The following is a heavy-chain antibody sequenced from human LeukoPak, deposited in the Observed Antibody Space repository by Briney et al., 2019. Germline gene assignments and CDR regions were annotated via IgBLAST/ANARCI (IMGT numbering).Heavy chain of an antibody. D-gene: IGHD2-2*01. CDR2: ISSSSSYI. CDR3: SKTSCSTTSCPGDY. Sequence: PGGSLRLSCAASGFTFSSYSMNWVRQAPGKGLEWVSSISSSSSYIYYADSLKGRFTISRDNAKNSLYLQMNSLRAEDTALYYCSKTSCSTTSCPGDYWGQGTLVTVSS. J-gene: IGHJ4*02. CDR1: GFTFSSYS. V-gene: IGHV3-21*01.